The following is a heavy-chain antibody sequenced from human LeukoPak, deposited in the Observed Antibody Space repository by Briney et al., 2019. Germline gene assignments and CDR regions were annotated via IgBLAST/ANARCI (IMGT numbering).Heavy chain of an antibody. CDR3: ARVPMEQWLVLEAFDT. V-gene: IGHV1-46*01. CDR2: INPSGGST. J-gene: IGHJ3*02. Sequence: ASVKVSCKASGYTFTSYYMHWVRQAPGQGLEWMGIINPSGGSTNYAQKFQGRVTITADESTSTAYMELSSLRSEDTAVYYCARVPMEQWLVLEAFDTWGQGTMVTVSS. D-gene: IGHD6-19*01. CDR1: GYTFTSYY.